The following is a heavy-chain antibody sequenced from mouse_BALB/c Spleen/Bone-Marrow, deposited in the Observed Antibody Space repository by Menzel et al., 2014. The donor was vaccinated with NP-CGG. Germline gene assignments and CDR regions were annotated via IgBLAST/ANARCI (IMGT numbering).Heavy chain of an antibody. CDR1: GYTFSSYW. Sequence: VQLQQSGAELIKPGASVKISCKATGYTFSSYWIEWVKQRPGHGLEWIGEILPGGGSTNYNEKFKGKARFTADTSSNTAYMQLSSLTSEDSAVYYCARCRDRYFDVWGAGTTVTVSS. V-gene: IGHV1-9*01. CDR3: ARCRDRYFDV. J-gene: IGHJ1*01. CDR2: ILPGGGST.